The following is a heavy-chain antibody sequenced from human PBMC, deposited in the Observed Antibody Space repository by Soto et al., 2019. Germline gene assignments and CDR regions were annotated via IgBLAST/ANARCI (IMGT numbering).Heavy chain of an antibody. J-gene: IGHJ6*02. Sequence: GGSLRLSCAASGFTFSSYSMNWVRQAPGKGLEWVSSISSSGSTIYYADSVKGRFTISRDNAKNSLYLQMNGLRAEDTAVYYCARVRIVVVTTYPGDYYGMDVWGQGTTVTVSS. CDR1: GFTFSSYS. D-gene: IGHD2-21*02. CDR3: ARVRIVVVTTYPGDYYGMDV. V-gene: IGHV3-48*04. CDR2: ISSSGSTI.